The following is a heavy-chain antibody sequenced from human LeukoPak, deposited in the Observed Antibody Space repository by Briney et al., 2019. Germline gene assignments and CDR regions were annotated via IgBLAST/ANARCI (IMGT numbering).Heavy chain of an antibody. CDR2: ISYDGSNK. D-gene: IGHD6-13*01. J-gene: IGHJ4*02. CDR3: AREGSWYEFDY. CDR1: GFTFSSYA. V-gene: IGHV3-30-3*01. Sequence: GRSLRLSCAASGFTFSSYAMHWVRQAPGKGLEWVAVISYDGSNKYYADSVKGRFTISRDNSKNTLYLQMNSLRAEDTAVYYCAREGSWYEFDYWGQGTLVTVSS.